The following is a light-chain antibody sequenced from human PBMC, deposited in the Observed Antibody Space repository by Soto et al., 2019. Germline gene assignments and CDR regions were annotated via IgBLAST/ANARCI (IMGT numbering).Light chain of an antibody. CDR3: TSYVGSNIYV. CDR2: EVT. CDR1: SSDVGGYNS. V-gene: IGLV2-8*01. J-gene: IGLJ1*01. Sequence: QSALTQPPSASGSPGQSVTISCTGTSSDVGGYNSVSWYQQHPGKAPKLMMYEVTKRPSGVPDRFSGSKSGNTASLTVSGLQAEDEADYYCTSYVGSNIYVFGTGTKVTVL.